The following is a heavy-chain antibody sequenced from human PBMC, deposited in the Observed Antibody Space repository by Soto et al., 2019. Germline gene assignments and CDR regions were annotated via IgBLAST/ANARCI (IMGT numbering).Heavy chain of an antibody. V-gene: IGHV4-31*03. CDR1: GGSISSGGYY. Sequence: QVQLQESGPGLVKPSQTLSLTCTVSGGSISSGGYYWSWIRQHPGKGLEWIGYIYYSGSTYYNPSLTRRVIISVDTSKNQFSLKLTSVAAADTAVYYCARSSTSANYFDYWGQGTLVTVSS. J-gene: IGHJ4*02. CDR3: ARSSTSANYFDY. D-gene: IGHD2-2*01. CDR2: IYYSGST.